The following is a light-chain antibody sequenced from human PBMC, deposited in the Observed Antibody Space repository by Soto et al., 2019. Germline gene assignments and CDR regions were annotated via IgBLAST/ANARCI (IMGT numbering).Light chain of an antibody. Sequence: DIQMTQSPSSLSASVGDRVTITCRASQRVSTYLNWFQQRPGKAPKLLMCATSTLESGVPSRFSGSASKTNFTLTISSLQPEDFATYYCHQTYSTPPTFGQGTKVDIK. CDR2: ATS. CDR3: HQTYSTPPT. CDR1: QRVSTY. J-gene: IGKJ1*01. V-gene: IGKV1-39*01.